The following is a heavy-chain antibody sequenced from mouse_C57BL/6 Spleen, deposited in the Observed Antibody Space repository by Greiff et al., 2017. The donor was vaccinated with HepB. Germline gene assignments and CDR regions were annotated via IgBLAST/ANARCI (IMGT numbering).Heavy chain of an antibody. CDR2: ISYDGSN. D-gene: IGHD2-5*01. CDR1: GYSITSGYY. Sequence: EVQLVESGPGLVKPSQSLSLTCSVTGYSITSGYYWNWIRQFPGNKLEWMGYISYDGSNNYNPSLKNRISITRDTSKNQFFLKLNSVTTEDTATYYCARGDYYSNPAWFAYWGQGTLVTVSA. J-gene: IGHJ3*01. V-gene: IGHV3-6*01. CDR3: ARGDYYSNPAWFAY.